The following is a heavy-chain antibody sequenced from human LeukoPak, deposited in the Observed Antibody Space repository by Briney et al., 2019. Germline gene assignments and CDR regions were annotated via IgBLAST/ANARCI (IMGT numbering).Heavy chain of an antibody. Sequence: GGSLRLSCAASGYTFSSYGMHWVRQAPGKGLEWVAVIWYDGSNKYYADSVKGRFTISSDNSKNTLYLQMNSLRAEDTAVYYCARQGWGGNYFDYWGQGTLVTVSS. J-gene: IGHJ4*02. D-gene: IGHD3-16*01. CDR3: ARQGWGGNYFDY. CDR1: GYTFSSYG. CDR2: IWYDGSNK. V-gene: IGHV3-33*01.